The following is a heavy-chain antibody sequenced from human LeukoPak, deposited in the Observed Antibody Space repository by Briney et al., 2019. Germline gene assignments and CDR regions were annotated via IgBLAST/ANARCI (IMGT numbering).Heavy chain of an antibody. Sequence: ASVKVPCKASGYTFTGYYMHWVRQAPGQGLEWMGWINPNSGGTNYAQKFQGRVTMTRDTSISTAYMELSRLRSDDTAVYYCARQAAARPGPIDYWGQGTLVTVSS. CDR2: INPNSGGT. J-gene: IGHJ4*02. D-gene: IGHD2-2*01. CDR1: GYTFTGYY. V-gene: IGHV1-2*02. CDR3: ARQAAARPGPIDY.